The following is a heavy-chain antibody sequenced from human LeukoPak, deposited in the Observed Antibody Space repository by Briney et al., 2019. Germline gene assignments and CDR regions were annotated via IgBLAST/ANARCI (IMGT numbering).Heavy chain of an antibody. V-gene: IGHV3-23*01. CDR3: AKDPSGMDV. CDR1: GFTFSSYA. CDR2: ISGSGAST. J-gene: IGHJ6*02. Sequence: AGGSLRLSCAASGFTFSSYAMNWVRQAPGKGLEWVSTISGSGASTYSADSVKGRFTISRDSSKNTLYLQMNSLRAKDTAVYYCAKDPSGMDVWGQGTTVTVSS.